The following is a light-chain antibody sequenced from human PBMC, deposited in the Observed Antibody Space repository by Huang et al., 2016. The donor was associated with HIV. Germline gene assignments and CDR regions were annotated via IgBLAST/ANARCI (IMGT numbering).Light chain of an antibody. V-gene: IGKV4-1*01. CDR3: QQYYHNPLT. Sequence: DIVMTQSPDSLTVSLGERATINCRSSQSLFFSSNERSYLAWYQKKPGQPPKVVISWASARESGVPDLFSGSGSETQFTLTINSLQAEDVAVYYCQQYYHNPLTFGGGTKVEI. CDR2: WAS. CDR1: QSLFFSSNERSY. J-gene: IGKJ4*01.